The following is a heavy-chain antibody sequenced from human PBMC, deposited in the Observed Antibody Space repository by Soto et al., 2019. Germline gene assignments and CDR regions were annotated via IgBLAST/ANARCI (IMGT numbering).Heavy chain of an antibody. Sequence: ASVKVSCKASGYTFTSYAMHWVRQAPGQRLEWMGWINAGNGNTKYSQKFQGRVTITRDTSASTAYMELSSLRSEDTAVYYCASSVRAYNWFDPWGQGTLVTVSS. CDR3: ASSVRAYNWFDP. D-gene: IGHD3-10*01. V-gene: IGHV1-3*01. J-gene: IGHJ5*02. CDR2: INAGNGNT. CDR1: GYTFTSYA.